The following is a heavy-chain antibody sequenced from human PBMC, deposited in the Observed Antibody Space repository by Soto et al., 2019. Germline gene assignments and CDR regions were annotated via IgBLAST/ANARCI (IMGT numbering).Heavy chain of an antibody. CDR1: GFTFSSCW. V-gene: IGHV3-7*01. CDR2: IKQDGSEK. J-gene: IGHJ6*02. CDR3: ARDHQIHYYDILTGYYDYYYYGMDV. D-gene: IGHD3-9*01. Sequence: GGSLRLSCAASGFTFSSCWMSWVRQAPGKGLEWVANIKQDGSEKYYVDSVKGRFTISRDNAKNSLYLQMNSLRAEDTAVYYCARDHQIHYYDILTGYYDYYYYGMDVWGQGTTVTVSS.